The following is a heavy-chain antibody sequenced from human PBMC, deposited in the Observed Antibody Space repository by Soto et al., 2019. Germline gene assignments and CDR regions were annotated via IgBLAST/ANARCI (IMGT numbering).Heavy chain of an antibody. J-gene: IGHJ4*02. Sequence: PSETLSLTCTVSSGSISTYYWSWIRQPPGKGLEWIGYIYYTGSTNYNPPLTTRVAISMDTSKNQFSLNLSSVTDADTAVYFLVGAPNRAYFDFWGPGTLGTVSS. CDR2: IYYTGST. CDR3: VGAPNRAYFDF. V-gene: IGHV4-59*01. D-gene: IGHD1-26*01. CDR1: SGSISTYY.